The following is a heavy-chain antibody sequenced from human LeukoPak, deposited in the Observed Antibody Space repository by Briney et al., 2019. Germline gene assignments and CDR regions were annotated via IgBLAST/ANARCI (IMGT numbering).Heavy chain of an antibody. J-gene: IGHJ6*03. D-gene: IGHD2-2*01. Sequence: SETLSLTCTVSGGSISSSSYYWGWIRQPPGKGLEWIGSIYYSGSTYYNPSLKSRVTISVDTSKNQFSLKLSSVTAADTAVYYCARHQGHTDGDCSSTSCYAPYMDVWGKGTTVTVSS. V-gene: IGHV4-39*01. CDR2: IYYSGST. CDR3: ARHQGHTDGDCSSTSCYAPYMDV. CDR1: GGSISSSSYY.